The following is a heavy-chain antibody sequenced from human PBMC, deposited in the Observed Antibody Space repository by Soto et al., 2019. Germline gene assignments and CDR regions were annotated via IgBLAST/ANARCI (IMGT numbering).Heavy chain of an antibody. CDR2: ISAYNGNT. V-gene: IGHV1-18*01. D-gene: IGHD6-19*01. Sequence: QVQLVQSGAEVKKPGASVKVSCKASGYTFTSYGISWVRQAPGQGLEWMGWISAYNGNTNYAQKLQGRVTMTTDTSTSTAYMELRSLRSDDTAVYYCARDYSVPSGWYYGAANWFDPWGQGTLVTVSS. CDR1: GYTFTSYG. CDR3: ARDYSVPSGWYYGAANWFDP. J-gene: IGHJ5*02.